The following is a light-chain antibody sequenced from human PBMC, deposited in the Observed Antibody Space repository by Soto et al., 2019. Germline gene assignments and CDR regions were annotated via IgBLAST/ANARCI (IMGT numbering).Light chain of an antibody. V-gene: IGLV2-23*02. Sequence: QAVLTQPASVSGSPGQSIAISCTGTSSDVGSYDLVSWYQQHPGKAPKLMIYEVTTRPSGVSSRFSGSKSGNTASLTISGLQAEDDADYYRCSSAGGGTYVFGTGTKLTVL. CDR1: SSDVGSYDL. J-gene: IGLJ1*01. CDR3: CSSAGGGTYV. CDR2: EVT.